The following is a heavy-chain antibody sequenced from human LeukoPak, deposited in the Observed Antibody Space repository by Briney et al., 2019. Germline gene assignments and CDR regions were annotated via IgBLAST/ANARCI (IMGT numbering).Heavy chain of an antibody. J-gene: IGHJ5*02. CDR1: GFTFSSYA. CDR2: ITGSGGNT. D-gene: IGHD6-13*01. V-gene: IGHV3-23*01. CDR3: AKESPVAATGRSWFDP. Sequence: GGSLRLSCAASGFTFSSYAMSWVRHAPGQGLEWVSTITGSGGNTYYADSVKGRFTISRDNSKNTLYLQMNSLRAEDTAIYYCAKESPVAATGRSWFDPWGQGTLVTVSS.